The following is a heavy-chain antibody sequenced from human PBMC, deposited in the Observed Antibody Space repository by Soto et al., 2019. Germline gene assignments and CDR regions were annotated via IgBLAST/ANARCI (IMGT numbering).Heavy chain of an antibody. V-gene: IGHV5-10-1*01. Sequence: GESLKIACKGSGYSFTSYWISWVRQMRGKGLEWMGRIDPSDSYTNYSPSFQGYVTISADRSISTAYLQWSSLRASDTAMYYCARPGRMLLYGMDVWGQGTTVTVSS. CDR3: ARPGRMLLYGMDV. D-gene: IGHD2-15*01. CDR1: GYSFTSYW. CDR2: IDPSDSYT. J-gene: IGHJ6*02.